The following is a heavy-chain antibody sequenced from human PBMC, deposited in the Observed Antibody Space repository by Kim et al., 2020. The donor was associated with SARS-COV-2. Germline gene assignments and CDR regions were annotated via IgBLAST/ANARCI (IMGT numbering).Heavy chain of an antibody. V-gene: IGHV4-4*02. CDR2: IYHSGST. J-gene: IGHJ3*02. CDR1: GGSISSSNW. D-gene: IGHD2-21*02. Sequence: SETLSLTCAVSGGSISSSNWWSWVRQPPGKGLEWIGEIYHSGSTNYNPSLKSRVTISVDKSKNQFSLKLSSVTAADTAVYYCARAGGNSMSEAFDIWGQGTMVTVSS. CDR3: ARAGGNSMSEAFDI.